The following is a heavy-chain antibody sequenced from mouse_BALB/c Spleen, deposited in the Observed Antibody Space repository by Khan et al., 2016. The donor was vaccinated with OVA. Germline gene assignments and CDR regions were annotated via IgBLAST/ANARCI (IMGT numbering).Heavy chain of an antibody. D-gene: IGHD1-1*01. Sequence: EVQRVESGGDLVKPGGSLKLSCAASGFTFSTYGMSWVRQTPDKGLEWVATVSTGGGYTYYQDSVKGRFTISRDNAKNTLYLQMSGLKSADKAMFYCTRLAYYYDSEGFAYWGQGTLVTVSA. CDR3: TRLAYYYDSEGFAY. CDR1: GFTFSTYG. J-gene: IGHJ3*01. V-gene: IGHV5-6*01. CDR2: VSTGGGYT.